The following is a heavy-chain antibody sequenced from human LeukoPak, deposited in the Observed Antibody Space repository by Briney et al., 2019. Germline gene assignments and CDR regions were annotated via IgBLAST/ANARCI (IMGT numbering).Heavy chain of an antibody. CDR3: AIWGIRADAFDI. CDR1: GFTFSNFD. J-gene: IGHJ3*02. CDR2: ISGGVGST. D-gene: IGHD3-10*01. Sequence: GGSLRLSCAASGFTFSNFDMSWVRQAPGKGLEWVSAISGGVGSTSYADFVKGRFTISRDNSKNTLYLQMNSLRAEDTAVYYCAIWGIRADAFDIWGQGTMVTVSS. V-gene: IGHV3-23*01.